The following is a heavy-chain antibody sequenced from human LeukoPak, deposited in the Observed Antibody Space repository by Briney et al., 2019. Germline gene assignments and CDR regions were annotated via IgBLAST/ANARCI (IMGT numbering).Heavy chain of an antibody. D-gene: IGHD6-19*01. CDR2: IYYSGST. CDR1: GGSISSYY. V-gene: IGHV4-59*12. CDR3: ATTPVAGQGT. Sequence: SETLSLTCTVSGGSISSYYWSWIRQPPGKGLEWIGYIYYSGSTNYNPSLKSRVTISVDKSKNQFSLKLSSVTAADTAVYYCATTPVAGQGTWGQGTLVTVSS. J-gene: IGHJ4*02.